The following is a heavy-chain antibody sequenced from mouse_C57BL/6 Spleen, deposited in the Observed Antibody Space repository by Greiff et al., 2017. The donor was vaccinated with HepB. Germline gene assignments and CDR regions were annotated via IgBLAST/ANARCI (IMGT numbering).Heavy chain of an antibody. CDR2: ISSGGDYI. Sequence: EAMLVESGEGLVKPGGSLKLSCAASGFTFSSYAMSWVRQTPEKRLEWVAYISSGGDYIYYADTVKGRFTISRDNARNTLYLQMSSLKSEDTAMYYCTRGAISYYFDYWGQGTTLTVSS. J-gene: IGHJ2*01. V-gene: IGHV5-9-1*02. CDR3: TRGAISYYFDY. D-gene: IGHD3-1*01. CDR1: GFTFSSYA.